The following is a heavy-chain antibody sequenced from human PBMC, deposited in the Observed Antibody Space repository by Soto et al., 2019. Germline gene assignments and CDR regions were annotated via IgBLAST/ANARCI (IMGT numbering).Heavy chain of an antibody. CDR3: TRLGGVGATWDGY. CDR2: IRSKANSYAT. Sequence: EVQLVESGGGLVQPGGSLKLSCAASGFTFSGSAMHWVRQASGKGLEWVGRIRSKANSYATAYAASVKGRFTISRDDSKKTAYLQMNSRKTEDTAVYYCTRLGGVGATWDGYWGQGTLVTVSS. D-gene: IGHD1-26*01. CDR1: GFTFSGSA. V-gene: IGHV3-73*02. J-gene: IGHJ4*02.